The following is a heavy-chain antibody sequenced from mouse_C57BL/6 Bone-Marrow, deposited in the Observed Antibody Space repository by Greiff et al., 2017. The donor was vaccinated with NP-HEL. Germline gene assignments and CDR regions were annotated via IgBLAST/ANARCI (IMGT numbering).Heavy chain of an antibody. CDR3: GRYMTYDFDY. CDR1: GFTFTDYY. V-gene: IGHV7-3*01. CDR2: IRNKANGYTT. Sequence: EVQWVESGGGLVQPGGSLSLSCAASGFTFTDYYMSWVRQPPGKALEWLGFIRNKANGYTTEYSASVKGRFTISRDNSQSILYLQMNALRAEDSATYYCGRYMTYDFDYWGQGTTLTVSS. J-gene: IGHJ2*01. D-gene: IGHD2-14*01.